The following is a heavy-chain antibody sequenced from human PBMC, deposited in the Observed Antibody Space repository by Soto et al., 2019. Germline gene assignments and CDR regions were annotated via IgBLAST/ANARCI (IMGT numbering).Heavy chain of an antibody. J-gene: IGHJ5*02. V-gene: IGHV1-69*13. CDR2: IIPIFGTA. D-gene: IGHD6-19*01. Sequence: SVKVSCKASGGTFSSYAISWVRQAPGQGLEWMGGIIPIFGTANYAQKFQGRVTITADESTSTAYTELSSLRSEDTAVYYCARWDGSGWHRSASLTWWFDPWGQGTLVTVSS. CDR1: GGTFSSYA. CDR3: ARWDGSGWHRSASLTWWFDP.